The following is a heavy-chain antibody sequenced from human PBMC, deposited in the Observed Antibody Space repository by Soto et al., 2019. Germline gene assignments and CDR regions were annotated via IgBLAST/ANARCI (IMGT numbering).Heavy chain of an antibody. V-gene: IGHV3-33*01. CDR2: IWYDGNKK. CDR1: GFIFSNFG. J-gene: IGHJ6*02. Sequence: QVQLEESGGGVVQSGRSLRLSCEASGFIFSNFGMHWVRQAPGKGLEWVAVIWYDGNKKYYVDSVKGRFTISRDNSKNPLYLQMDSLRVDDTAVYYCAREPKRQGGLDVWGQGTTVTVS. CDR3: AREPKRQGGLDV.